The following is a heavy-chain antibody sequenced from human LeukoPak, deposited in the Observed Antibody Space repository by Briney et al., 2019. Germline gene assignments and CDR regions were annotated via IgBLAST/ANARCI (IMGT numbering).Heavy chain of an antibody. J-gene: IGHJ5*02. CDR2: IGGSGGST. V-gene: IGHV3-23*01. CDR3: ARPRVGATGWFDP. D-gene: IGHD1-26*01. Sequence: GGSLRLSCAASGFTFSTYAMSWVRQAPGKGLEWASAIGGSGGSTYYADSVKGRFTISRDNAKNSLYLQMNSLRAEDTAVYYCARPRVGATGWFDPWGQGTLVTVSS. CDR1: GFTFSTYA.